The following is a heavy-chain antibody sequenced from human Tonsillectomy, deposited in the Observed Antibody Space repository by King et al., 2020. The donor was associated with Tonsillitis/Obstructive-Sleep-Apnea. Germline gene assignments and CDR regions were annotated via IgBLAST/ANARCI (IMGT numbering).Heavy chain of an antibody. CDR2: ISTSSSTI. D-gene: IGHD3-10*01. J-gene: IGHJ4*02. V-gene: IGHV3-48*02. CDR1: GFTFSSYS. Sequence: VQLVESGGGLVQPGGSLRVSCAASGFTFSSYSMNWVRQAPGKGLEWVSYISTSSSTIFYADSVKGRFTISRDNAKNSLFLQMNSLRDEDTAVYDCARLGVQGVVTDYWGPGTLDSVSS. CDR3: ARLGVQGVVTDY.